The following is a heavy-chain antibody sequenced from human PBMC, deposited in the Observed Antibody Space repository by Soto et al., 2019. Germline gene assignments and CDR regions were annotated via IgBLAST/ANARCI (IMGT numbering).Heavy chain of an antibody. Sequence: SVKVSCKVSGGTFSSHAISWVRQAPGQGLEWMGGIIPFFKATSFAQKFQGRVTITADDSTSTAYMDLYSLGSEDTAVYYCARDVPLNYYDGTFSYYAMDVWGQGTTVTVSS. CDR1: GGTFSSHA. V-gene: IGHV1-69*13. J-gene: IGHJ6*02. CDR2: IIPFFKAT. D-gene: IGHD3-16*01. CDR3: ARDVPLNYYDGTFSYYAMDV.